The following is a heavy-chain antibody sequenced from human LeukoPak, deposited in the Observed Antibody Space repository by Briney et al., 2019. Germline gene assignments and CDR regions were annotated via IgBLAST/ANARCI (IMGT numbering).Heavy chain of an antibody. D-gene: IGHD6-13*01. V-gene: IGHV1-3*01. CDR1: GYTFTNYV. CDR2: INAGNGNT. J-gene: IGHJ4*02. Sequence: ASVKVSCKASGYTFTNYVMHWVRQAPGQRLEWMGWINAGNGNTRYSQKFQGRVTITRDTSASTAYMELSGLRSEDTAVYYCARDDAYTSTLWDYWGQGTLVTVSS. CDR3: ARDDAYTSTLWDY.